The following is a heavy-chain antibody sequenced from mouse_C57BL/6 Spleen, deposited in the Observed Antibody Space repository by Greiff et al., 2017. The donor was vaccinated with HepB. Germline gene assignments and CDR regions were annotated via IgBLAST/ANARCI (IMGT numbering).Heavy chain of an antibody. J-gene: IGHJ1*03. V-gene: IGHV5-9-1*02. CDR1: GFTFSSYA. CDR3: TRALPYYYGRSYDYWYLDV. Sequence: EVQVVESGEGLVKPGGSLKLSCAASGFTFSSYAMSWVRQTPEKRLEWVAYISSGGDYIYYADTVKGRFTISRDNARNTLYLQMSSLKSEDTAMYYCTRALPYYYGRSYDYWYLDVWGTGTTVTVSS. D-gene: IGHD1-1*01. CDR2: ISSGGDYI.